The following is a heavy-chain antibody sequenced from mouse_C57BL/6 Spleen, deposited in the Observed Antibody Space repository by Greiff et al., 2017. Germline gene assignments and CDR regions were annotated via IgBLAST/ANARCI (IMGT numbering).Heavy chain of an antibody. CDR2: INPNNGGT. J-gene: IGHJ4*01. V-gene: IGHV1-26*01. Sequence: EVQLQQSGPELVKPGASVKISCKASGYTFTDYYMNWVKQSHGKSLEWIGDINPNNGGTSYNQKFKGKATLTVDKSSSTAYMALRSLTSEDSAVYYCARSPPGNYAMDYWGKGTSVTVSS. CDR3: ARSPPGNYAMDY. CDR1: GYTFTDYY.